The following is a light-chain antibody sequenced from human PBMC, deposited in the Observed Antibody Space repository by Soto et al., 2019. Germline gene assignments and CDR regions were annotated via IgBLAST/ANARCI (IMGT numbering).Light chain of an antibody. CDR1: QSVSAGH. V-gene: IGKV3-20*01. CDR2: GAS. CDR3: QQYGSSPLT. J-gene: IGKJ4*01. Sequence: MVLTQYPGTLSLCQGERATLSCRASQSVSAGHLAWYQQKPGQAPRLLIYGASSRATGIPDRFSGSGSGTDFTLTISRLEPGDFAVYFCQQYGSSPLTFAGGTKVDIK.